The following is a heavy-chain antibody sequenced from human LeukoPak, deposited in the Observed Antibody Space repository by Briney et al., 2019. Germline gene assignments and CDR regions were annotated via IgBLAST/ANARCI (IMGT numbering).Heavy chain of an antibody. D-gene: IGHD3-10*01. V-gene: IGHV4-59*08. J-gene: IGHJ4*02. Sequence: SETLSLTCTVSGGSLSSYYWSWIRQPPGKGLEWIGCIYYSGSTNYNPSLKSRVTISVDTSKNQFSLKLSSVTAADTAVYYCARQGGAGRDYWGQGTLVTVSS. CDR3: ARQGGAGRDY. CDR2: IYYSGST. CDR1: GGSLSSYY.